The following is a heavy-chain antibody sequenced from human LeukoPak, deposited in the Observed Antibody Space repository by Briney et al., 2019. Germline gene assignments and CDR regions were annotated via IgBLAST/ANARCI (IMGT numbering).Heavy chain of an antibody. CDR2: TREDGSEK. V-gene: IGHV3-7*01. CDR1: GFTFSTYW. CDR3: ARELAGHYYGSGSSFDY. Sequence: GGSLRLSCTASGFTFSTYWMSWVRQAPGKGLEWVASTREDGSEKYYVDSVKGRFTISRDNAKNSLYLQMNSLRAEDTAVYYCARELAGHYYGSGSSFDYWGQGTLVTVSS. J-gene: IGHJ4*02. D-gene: IGHD3-10*01.